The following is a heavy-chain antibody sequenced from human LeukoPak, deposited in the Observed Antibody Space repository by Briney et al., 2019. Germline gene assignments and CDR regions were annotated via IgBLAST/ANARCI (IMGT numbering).Heavy chain of an antibody. CDR2: IYSGGST. J-gene: IGHJ4*02. CDR1: GFTFSSYA. Sequence: GGSLRLSCAASGFTFSSYAMSWVRQAPGKGLEWVSVIYSGGSTYYADSVKGRFTISRDNSKNTLYLQMNSLRAEDTAVYYCANLVGANGYWGQGTLVTVSS. CDR3: ANLVGANGY. V-gene: IGHV3-66*01. D-gene: IGHD1-26*01.